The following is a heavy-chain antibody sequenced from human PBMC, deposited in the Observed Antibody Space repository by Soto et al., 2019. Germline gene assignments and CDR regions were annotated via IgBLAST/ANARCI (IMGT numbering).Heavy chain of an antibody. J-gene: IGHJ4*02. V-gene: IGHV4-61*01. CDR3: ARVPIASGWYGTVDY. Sequence: SETLSLTCTVSGGSVSSGSYYWSWIRQPPGKGLEWIGYIYYSGSTNYNPSLKSRVTISVDTSKNQFSLKLSSVTAADTAVYYCARVPIASGWYGTVDYWGQGTLVTVSS. D-gene: IGHD6-19*01. CDR1: GGSVSSGSYY. CDR2: IYYSGST.